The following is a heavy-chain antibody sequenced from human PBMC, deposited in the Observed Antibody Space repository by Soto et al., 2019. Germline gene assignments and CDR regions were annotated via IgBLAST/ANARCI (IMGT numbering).Heavy chain of an antibody. Sequence: SETLSLTCTVSGCSISSSSYYWGWIRQPPGKGLEWIGSIYYSGSTYYNPSLKSRVTISRDNAKNSLYLQMNSLRAEDTAVYYCAKIESRFFYDSTGYYPFDYWGQGTLVTVSS. V-gene: IGHV4-39*07. CDR2: IYYSGST. CDR3: AKIESRFFYDSTGYYPFDY. CDR1: GCSISSSSYY. J-gene: IGHJ4*02. D-gene: IGHD3-22*01.